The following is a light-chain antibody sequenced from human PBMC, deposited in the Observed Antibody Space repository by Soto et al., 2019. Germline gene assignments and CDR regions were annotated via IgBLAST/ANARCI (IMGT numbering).Light chain of an antibody. CDR2: DAS. Sequence: DIQMTQSPSTLSASVGDRVTITCRASQTISSWLAWYQQKPGKAPKLLISDASSLEGGVPSRFSGGGSGTEFTLTISSLQPDDFATYYCQHYNSPITFGQGTRLEIK. CDR3: QHYNSPIT. J-gene: IGKJ5*01. V-gene: IGKV1-5*01. CDR1: QTISSW.